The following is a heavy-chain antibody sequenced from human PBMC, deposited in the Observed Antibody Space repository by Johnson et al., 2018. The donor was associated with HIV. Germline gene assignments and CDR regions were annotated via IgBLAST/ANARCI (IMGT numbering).Heavy chain of an antibody. CDR1: GFTFDDYT. V-gene: IGHV3-43*01. J-gene: IGHJ3*02. CDR3: ARERIGYSSSGDAFDI. D-gene: IGHD2-2*01. CDR2: ISWDGGST. Sequence: QLVESGGVVVQPGGSLRLSCPASGFTFDDYTMHWVRQAPGKGLEWVSLISWDGGSTYYADSVKGRFTISRDNAKKTLYLQMNSLRAEDTAVYYCARERIGYSSSGDAFDIWGQGTMVTVSS.